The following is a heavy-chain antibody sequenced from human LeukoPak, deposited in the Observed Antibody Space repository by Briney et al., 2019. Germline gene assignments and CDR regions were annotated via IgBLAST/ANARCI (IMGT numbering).Heavy chain of an antibody. D-gene: IGHD3-3*01. CDR1: GYTFTSYG. CDR3: ARGSSVYYDFWSTNGYYYMDV. V-gene: IGHV1-18*01. Sequence: ASVKVPCKASGYTFTSYGISWVRQAPGQGLEWMGWISAYNGNTNYAQKLQGRVTMTTDTSTSTAYMELRSLRSDDTAVYYCARGSSVYYDFWSTNGYYYMDVWGKGTTVTVSS. J-gene: IGHJ6*03. CDR2: ISAYNGNT.